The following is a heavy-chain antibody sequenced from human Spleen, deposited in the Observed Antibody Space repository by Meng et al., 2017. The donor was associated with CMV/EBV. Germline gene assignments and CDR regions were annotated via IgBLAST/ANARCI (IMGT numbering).Heavy chain of an antibody. CDR1: GFTFSSYS. J-gene: IGHJ4*02. V-gene: IGHV3-21*01. CDR2: ISSSSSYI. CDR3: ARVTFGGCDY. D-gene: IGHD3-16*01. Sequence: EVQLVGSXXXXXKPXGXXXLSCAASGFTFSSYSMNWVRQAPGEGLEWVSSISSSSSYIYYADSVKGRFTISRDNAKNSLYLQMNSLRAEDTAVYYCARVTFGGCDYWGQGTLVTVSS.